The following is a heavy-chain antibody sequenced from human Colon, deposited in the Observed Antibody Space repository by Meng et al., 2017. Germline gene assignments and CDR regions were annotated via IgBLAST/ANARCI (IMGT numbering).Heavy chain of an antibody. D-gene: IGHD3-16*01. CDR2: IQDDGSAK. V-gene: IGHV3-7*01. Sequence: GESLKISCAASGFSFSNYWMSWVRQAPGKGLEWVANIQDDGSAKYYVDSVKGRFTISRDNAYNSLYLQMNSLRAEDTAVYYCARADVLYDYVWGSVGDYWGQGALVTVSS. J-gene: IGHJ4*02. CDR3: ARADVLYDYVWGSVGDY. CDR1: GFSFSNYW.